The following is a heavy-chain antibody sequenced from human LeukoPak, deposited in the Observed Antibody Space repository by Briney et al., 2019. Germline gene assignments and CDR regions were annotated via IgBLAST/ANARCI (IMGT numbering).Heavy chain of an antibody. V-gene: IGHV1-2*02. J-gene: IGHJ4*02. CDR1: GYTFTGYY. CDR2: INPNSGGT. CDR3: ARYLGDVVVPAAIPYYFDY. D-gene: IGHD2-2*01. Sequence: ASVKVSCKASGYTFTGYYMHWVRQAPGQGLEWMGWINPNSGGTNYAQKFQGRVTMTRDTSISTAYMELSRLRSDDTAVYYCARYLGDVVVPAAIPYYFDYWGQGTLVTVSS.